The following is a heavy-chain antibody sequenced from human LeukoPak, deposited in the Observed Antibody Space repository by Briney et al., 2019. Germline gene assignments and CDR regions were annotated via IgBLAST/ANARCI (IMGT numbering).Heavy chain of an antibody. CDR3: ARGNEVLAGTVNYCMDV. Sequence: ASVKVSCKASGGTFSSYAISWVRQAPGQGLEWMGGIIPIFGTANYAQKFQGRVTITADKSTSTAYMELSSLRSEDTAVYYCARGNEVLAGTVNYCMDVWGKGTTVTVSS. V-gene: IGHV1-69*06. J-gene: IGHJ6*04. D-gene: IGHD6-19*01. CDR1: GGTFSSYA. CDR2: IIPIFGTA.